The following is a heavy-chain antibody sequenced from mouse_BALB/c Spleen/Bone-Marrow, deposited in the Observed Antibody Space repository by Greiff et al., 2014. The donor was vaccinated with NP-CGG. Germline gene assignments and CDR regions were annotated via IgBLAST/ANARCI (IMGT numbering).Heavy chain of an antibody. D-gene: IGHD2-4*01. V-gene: IGHV1-54*01. CDR3: ARDRDYDEGYAMDY. Sequence: QVQLQQSGAELVRPGTSVKVSCKASGYAFTNYLIEWVKQRPGQGLGWIGVINPGSGGTNYNEKFKGKATLTADKSSSTAYMQLSSLTSDDSAVYFCARDRDYDEGYAMDYWGQGTSVTVSS. CDR2: INPGSGGT. J-gene: IGHJ4*01. CDR1: GYAFTNYL.